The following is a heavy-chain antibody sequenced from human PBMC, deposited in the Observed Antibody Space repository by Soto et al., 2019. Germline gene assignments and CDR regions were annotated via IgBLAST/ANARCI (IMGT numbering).Heavy chain of an antibody. V-gene: IGHV3-73*02. CDR3: ARGGEMGLNDY. CDR1: GFSFSDSA. J-gene: IGHJ4*02. CDR2: IRSKANSYLI. D-gene: IGHD3-16*01. Sequence: EVQLVESGGGLVQPGGSLRLSCAASGFSFSDSAMHWVRQASGKGLEWIARIRSKANSYLIAYDESVRGRIIISRDDSKNTAYLQMNNLKTEDTAMYYCARGGEMGLNDYWSQGTLVTV.